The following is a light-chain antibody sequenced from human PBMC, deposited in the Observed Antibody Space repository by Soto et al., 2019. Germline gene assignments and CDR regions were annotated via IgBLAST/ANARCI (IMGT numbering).Light chain of an antibody. CDR2: KAF. CDR1: QSISPW. CDR3: QQYMSYPLT. V-gene: IGKV1-5*03. Sequence: DIQMTQSLSTLSASVGDRVTITCRASQSISPWLAWYQQKPGQAPKLLIYKAFILQTGVPSRFSGSGSGTEFTLTISNLQPDDVATYYCQQYMSYPLTFGGGTKVEIK. J-gene: IGKJ4*01.